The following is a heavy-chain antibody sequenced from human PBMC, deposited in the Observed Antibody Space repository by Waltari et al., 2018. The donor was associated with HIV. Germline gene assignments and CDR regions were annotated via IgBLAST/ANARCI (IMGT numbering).Heavy chain of an antibody. CDR2: IYYSGST. D-gene: IGHD2-15*01. J-gene: IGHJ4*02. CDR1: GGSISSSSYY. CDR3: ARAVQGYCSGGSCENYFDY. Sequence: QLQLQESGPGLVKPSETPSLTCTVSGGSISSSSYYWGWIRQPPGKGLEWIGSIYYSGSTYYNPSLKSRVTISVDTSKNQFSLKLSSVTAADTAVYYCARAVQGYCSGGSCENYFDYWGQGTLVTVSS. V-gene: IGHV4-39*01.